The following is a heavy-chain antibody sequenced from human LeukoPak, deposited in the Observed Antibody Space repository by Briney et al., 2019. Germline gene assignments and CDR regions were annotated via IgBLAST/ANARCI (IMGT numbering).Heavy chain of an antibody. J-gene: IGHJ4*02. CDR3: ARHRYWSYDY. D-gene: IGHD3-10*01. CDR2: VYHSGGR. Sequence: SETLSLTCAVSGYSISSGYYWGWIRQPPGRGLEWIGSVYHSGGRYYNPSLKSRVTISLDMSNNQFSLRLSSVTAADTAVYYCARHRYWSYDYWGQGTLVTVSS. CDR1: GYSISSGYY. V-gene: IGHV4-38-2*01.